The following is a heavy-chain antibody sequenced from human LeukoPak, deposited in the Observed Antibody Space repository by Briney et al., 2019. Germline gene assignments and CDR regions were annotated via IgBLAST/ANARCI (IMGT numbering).Heavy chain of an antibody. V-gene: IGHV4-59*01. Sequence: PSETLSLTCTVSGVSISSYHWSWIRQPPGKGVEGIGYIYYSGSTNYHPSLKSRVTISVDTSKNQFSLKLISVTAADTAVYYCARVGSSWRYFDYWGQGTLVTVSS. CDR2: IYYSGST. D-gene: IGHD6-13*01. CDR3: ARVGSSWRYFDY. CDR1: GVSISSYH. J-gene: IGHJ4*02.